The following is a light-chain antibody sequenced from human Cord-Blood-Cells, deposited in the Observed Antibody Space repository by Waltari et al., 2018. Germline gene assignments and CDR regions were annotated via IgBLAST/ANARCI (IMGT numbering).Light chain of an antibody. CDR1: SSDVGGYNY. J-gene: IGLJ1*01. CDR2: DVS. Sequence: QSALTQPRSVSGSPGQSVTISCTGTSSDVGGYNYVSWYQQHPGKAPKIMIYDVSKRPSGVPDRFSGSKSGHTASLTISGLQAEDEADYYCCSYAGSYPYVFGTGTKVTVL. CDR3: CSYAGSYPYV. V-gene: IGLV2-11*01.